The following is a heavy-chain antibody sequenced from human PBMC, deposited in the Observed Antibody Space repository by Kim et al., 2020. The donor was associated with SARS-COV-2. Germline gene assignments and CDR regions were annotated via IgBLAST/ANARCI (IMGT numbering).Heavy chain of an antibody. CDR3: ARESYMFWSGYPQSHPSGGFDP. Sequence: GGSLRLSCAASGFTFSSYWMHWVRQAPGKELVWVSRINSDGSSTSYADSVKGRFTISRDNAKNTLYLQMNSLRAEDTAVYYCARESYMFWSGYPQSHPSGGFDPWGQGTLVTVSS. CDR2: INSDGSST. D-gene: IGHD3-3*01. J-gene: IGHJ5*02. CDR1: GFTFSSYW. V-gene: IGHV3-74*01.